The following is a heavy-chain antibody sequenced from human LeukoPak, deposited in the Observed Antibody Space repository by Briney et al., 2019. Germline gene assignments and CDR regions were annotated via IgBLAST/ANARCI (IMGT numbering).Heavy chain of an antibody. CDR3: ARQAISNLAFDY. J-gene: IGHJ4*02. CDR1: GGSISSYY. Sequence: ASETLSLTCAVSGGSISSYYWSWIRQPPGKGLEWIGYIYYSGSTNYNPSLKSRVTISVDTSKNQFSLKLSSGTAADTAVYYCARQAISNLAFDYWGQGTLVTVSS. CDR2: IYYSGST. V-gene: IGHV4-59*08. D-gene: IGHD3-3*01.